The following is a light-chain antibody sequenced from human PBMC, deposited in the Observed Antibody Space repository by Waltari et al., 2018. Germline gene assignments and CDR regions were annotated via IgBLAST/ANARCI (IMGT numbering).Light chain of an antibody. CDR1: SSDVGGYNY. V-gene: IGLV2-14*03. J-gene: IGLJ2*01. CDR2: DVS. CDR3: SSYTTTSAII. Sequence: QSALTQPASVSGSPGQSITISCTGTSSDVGGYNYVAWYQQYPGQAPKLILFDVSRWPSGVSNRFSGSKSGNTASLTISGLQAEDEADYYCSSYTTTSAIIFGGGTTLTVL.